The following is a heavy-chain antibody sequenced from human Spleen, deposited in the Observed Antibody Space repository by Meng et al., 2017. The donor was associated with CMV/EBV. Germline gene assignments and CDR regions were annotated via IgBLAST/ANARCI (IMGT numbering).Heavy chain of an antibody. D-gene: IGHD1-20*01. Sequence: LSLTCAASGFTFSNFAMHWVRRAPGKGLEWLAVISYDGSDKYFADSVKGRFTISRDNSRNTLFLQMNSLRVEDTALYYCASQITRDYAMDVWGQGTTVTVSS. J-gene: IGHJ6*02. CDR2: ISYDGSDK. CDR3: ASQITRDYAMDV. V-gene: IGHV3-30*04. CDR1: GFTFSNFA.